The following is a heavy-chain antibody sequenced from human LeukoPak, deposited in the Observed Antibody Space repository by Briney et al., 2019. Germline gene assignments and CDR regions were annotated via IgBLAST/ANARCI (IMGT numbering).Heavy chain of an antibody. J-gene: IGHJ6*02. CDR2: IWYDGSNK. V-gene: IGHV3-33*01. CDR3: ARDYQLLYYYYGMDV. D-gene: IGHD2-2*01. CDR1: GFTFSSYG. Sequence: GGSLRLSCAASGFTFSSYGMHWVRQAPGKGLEWVAVIWYDGSNKYYADSVKGRFTISRDNSKNTLYLQMNSLRAEDTAVYYCARDYQLLYYYYGMDVWGQGTTVTVSS.